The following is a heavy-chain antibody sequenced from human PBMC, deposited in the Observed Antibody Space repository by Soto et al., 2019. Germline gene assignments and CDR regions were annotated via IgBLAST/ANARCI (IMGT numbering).Heavy chain of an antibody. D-gene: IGHD6-13*01. CDR1: GFSFSTYA. V-gene: IGHV3-23*01. J-gene: IGHJ1*01. CDR2: IRGSGGTT. CDR3: AKDQAAGGTISRYFQY. Sequence: EVQLLESGGGLVQPEGSLRLSCAASGFSFSTYAMSWVRQAPGKGLEWVSGIRGSGGTTYYADSVKGRFTISRDNSKNTLYLQVNSLRAEDTAVYYCAKDQAAGGTISRYFQYWGQGTLVTVSS.